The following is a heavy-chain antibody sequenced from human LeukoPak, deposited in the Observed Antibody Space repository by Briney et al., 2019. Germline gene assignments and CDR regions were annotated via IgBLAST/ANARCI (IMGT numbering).Heavy chain of an antibody. D-gene: IGHD6-13*01. Sequence: ASVKVSCKASGYTFTGYYMHWVRQAPGQGLEWMGWINPNSGGTNYAQKFQGWVTMTRDTSISTAYMELSRLRSDDTAVYYCARDSVRWQQLAPYYYYGMDVWGQGTTVTVSS. V-gene: IGHV1-2*04. CDR2: INPNSGGT. J-gene: IGHJ6*02. CDR3: ARDSVRWQQLAPYYYYGMDV. CDR1: GYTFTGYY.